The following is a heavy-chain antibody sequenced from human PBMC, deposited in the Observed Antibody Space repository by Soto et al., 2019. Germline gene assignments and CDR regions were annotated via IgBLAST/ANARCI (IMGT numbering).Heavy chain of an antibody. CDR3: ARGMTPPGAPAWYYFDS. J-gene: IGHJ4*02. D-gene: IGHD2-8*02. V-gene: IGHV4-4*07. Sequence: SENLSLTCTVSGATITGTSYWSWIRQPAGKGLEWIGRFSLSGTTNYNPSLRSRVTMSADVSKNQFSLRLTSVTAADTALYYCARGMTPPGAPAWYYFDSWGQGTLVTVSS. CDR2: FSLSGTT. CDR1: GATITGTSY.